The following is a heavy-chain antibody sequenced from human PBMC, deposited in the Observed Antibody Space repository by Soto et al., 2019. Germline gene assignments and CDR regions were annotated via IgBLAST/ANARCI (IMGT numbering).Heavy chain of an antibody. J-gene: IGHJ2*01. D-gene: IGHD2-21*02. Sequence: SETLSLTCTVSGGSISSYYWSWIRQPPGKGLEWIGYIYYSGSTNYNPSLKSRVTISVDTSKNQFSLKLSSVTAADTAVYYCARDLGCGGDCSAWYFDLWGRGTLVTVSS. CDR3: ARDLGCGGDCSAWYFDL. CDR1: GGSISSYY. CDR2: IYYSGST. V-gene: IGHV4-59*01.